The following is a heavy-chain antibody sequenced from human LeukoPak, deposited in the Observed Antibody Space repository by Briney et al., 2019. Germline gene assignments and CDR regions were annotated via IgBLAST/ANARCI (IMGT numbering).Heavy chain of an antibody. Sequence: GWSLRLSCAASGFTFSSYWMHWVRQAPGKGLVWVSRINSDGSSTSYADSVKGRFTISRDNAKNTLYLQMNSLRAEDTAVYYCATCSSGYYRFEDAFDIWGQGTMVTVSS. D-gene: IGHD3-22*01. V-gene: IGHV3-74*01. CDR3: ATCSSGYYRFEDAFDI. CDR1: GFTFSSYW. J-gene: IGHJ3*02. CDR2: INSDGSST.